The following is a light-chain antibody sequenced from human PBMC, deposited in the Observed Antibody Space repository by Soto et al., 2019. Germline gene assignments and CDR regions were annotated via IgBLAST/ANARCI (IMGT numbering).Light chain of an antibody. V-gene: IGLV2-14*01. CDR3: CSYGGRILVI. CDR1: SSDIGGYNY. Sequence: QSALTQPASVSGSPGQSITISCTGTSSDIGGYNYVSWYQQYPGKAPRLLIYAVSNRPSGVSDRFSGSKSGNTASLTISGLQAEDEAHYYCCSYGGRILVIFGEGTKLTVL. CDR2: AVS. J-gene: IGLJ2*01.